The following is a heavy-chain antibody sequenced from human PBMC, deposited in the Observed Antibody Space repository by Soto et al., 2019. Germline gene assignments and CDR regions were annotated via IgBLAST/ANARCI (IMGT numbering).Heavy chain of an antibody. Sequence: EVQLVESGGDLVQPGGSLRLSCAASGFSFSSYWMTWVRQAPGKGLEWVANMKQDGSEKYYVASVEGRFTIPRDNAKNSLYLQMNSLRAEDTAVYYCARGVYDYVWGRYRADAFDIWGHGTVVTVSS. CDR2: MKQDGSEK. J-gene: IGHJ3*02. CDR3: ARGVYDYVWGRYRADAFDI. CDR1: GFSFSSYW. V-gene: IGHV3-7*01. D-gene: IGHD3-16*02.